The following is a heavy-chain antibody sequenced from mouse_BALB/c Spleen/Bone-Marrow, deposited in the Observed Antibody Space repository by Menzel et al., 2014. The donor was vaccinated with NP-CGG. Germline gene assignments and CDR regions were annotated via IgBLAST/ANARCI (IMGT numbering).Heavy chain of an antibody. V-gene: IGHV14-3*02. J-gene: IGHJ2*01. CDR1: GFNIKDTY. Sequence: EVQRVESGAELVKPGASVKLSCTASGFNIKDTYMHWVKQRPEQGLEWIGRIGPANGNTKYDPKFQGKATITADTSSNTAYLQLSSLTSEDTAVYYCASYYYGHYFDYWGQGTTLTVSS. CDR3: ASYYYGHYFDY. D-gene: IGHD1-1*01. CDR2: IGPANGNT.